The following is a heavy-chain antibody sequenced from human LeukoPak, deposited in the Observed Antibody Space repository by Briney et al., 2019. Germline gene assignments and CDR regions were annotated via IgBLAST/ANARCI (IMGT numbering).Heavy chain of an antibody. V-gene: IGHV3-23*01. CDR1: GFTFTSYA. CDR3: AKRGIFGVVNRHDAFDI. CDR2: ISGSGGST. D-gene: IGHD3-3*01. Sequence: PGGSLRLSCAASGFTFTSYAMTWVRQAPGKGLEWVSAISGSGGSTYYADSVKGRFTISRDNSKNTLYLQMNSLRAEDTAVYYCAKRGIFGVVNRHDAFDIWGQGTMVTVSS. J-gene: IGHJ3*02.